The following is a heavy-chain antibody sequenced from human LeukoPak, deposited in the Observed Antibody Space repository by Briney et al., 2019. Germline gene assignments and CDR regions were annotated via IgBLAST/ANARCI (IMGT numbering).Heavy chain of an antibody. Sequence: PSETLSLTCTVSGGSISSSSYYWGWIRQPPGKGLEWIGSIYYSGSTYYNPSLKSRVTISVDTSKNQFSLKLSSVTAADTAVYYCARSVFPGSYYFDYWGQGTLVTVSS. CDR3: ARSVFPGSYYFDY. CDR1: GGSISSSSYY. V-gene: IGHV4-39*01. D-gene: IGHD3-10*01. J-gene: IGHJ4*02. CDR2: IYYSGST.